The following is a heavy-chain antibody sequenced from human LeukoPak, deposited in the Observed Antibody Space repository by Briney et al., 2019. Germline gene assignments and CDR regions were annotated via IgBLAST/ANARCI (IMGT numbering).Heavy chain of an antibody. D-gene: IGHD6-19*01. CDR3: ARGGIVVATDY. V-gene: IGHV4-59*12. Sequence: SETLSHTCTVSGGSISSYYWSWIRQPPGKGLEWIGYIYYSGSTNYNPSLKSRVTISVDTSKNQFSLKLTSVTAADAAVYYCARGGIVVATDYWGQGTLVTVSS. J-gene: IGHJ4*02. CDR1: GGSISSYY. CDR2: IYYSGST.